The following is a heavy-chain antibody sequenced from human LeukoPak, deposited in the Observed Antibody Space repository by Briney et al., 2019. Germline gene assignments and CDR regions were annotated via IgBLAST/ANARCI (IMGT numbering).Heavy chain of an antibody. CDR1: GFTFSNAW. V-gene: IGHV3-15*01. J-gene: IGHJ4*02. CDR3: VGGPALIRY. D-gene: IGHD3-16*01. CDR2: IKTKTDGDRT. Sequence: GGSLRLSCVVSGFTFSNAWMSWIRQAPGKGLEWVGRIKTKTDGDRTDYTAPVEGRFTISRDDSKNTLSLQMNSLKTEDTAVYYCVGGPALIRYWGQGTLVTVSS.